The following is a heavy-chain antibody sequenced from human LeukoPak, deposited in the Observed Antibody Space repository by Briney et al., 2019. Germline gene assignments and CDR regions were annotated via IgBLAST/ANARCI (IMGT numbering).Heavy chain of an antibody. J-gene: IGHJ4*02. V-gene: IGHV1-24*01. CDR3: ARGDDYGDYWGLY. D-gene: IGHD4-17*01. CDR1: GYTLTELS. Sequence: GASVKVSCKVSGYTLTELSMHWVRQAPGKGLEWMGGFDPEDGETIYAQKFQGRVTMTEDTSTDTAYMELSSLRSDDAAVYYCARGDDYGDYWGLYWGQGTLVTVSS. CDR2: FDPEDGET.